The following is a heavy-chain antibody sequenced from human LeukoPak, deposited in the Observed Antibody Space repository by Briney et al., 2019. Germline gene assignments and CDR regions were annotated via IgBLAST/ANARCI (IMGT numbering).Heavy chain of an antibody. V-gene: IGHV3-30*02. Sequence: PGGSLRLSCAASGFTFSSYGMHWVRQAPGKGLERVAFIRYDGSNKYYADSVKGRFTISRDNSKNTLYLQMNSLRAEDTAVYYCAKDANPYYYDSSGYQSCIDYWGQGTLVTVSS. CDR3: AKDANPYYYDSSGYQSCIDY. D-gene: IGHD3-22*01. CDR2: IRYDGSNK. CDR1: GFTFSSYG. J-gene: IGHJ4*02.